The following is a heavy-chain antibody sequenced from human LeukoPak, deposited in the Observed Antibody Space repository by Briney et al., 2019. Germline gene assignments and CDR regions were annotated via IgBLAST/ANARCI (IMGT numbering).Heavy chain of an antibody. CDR2: ISGSGGST. V-gene: IGHV3-23*01. D-gene: IGHD3-9*01. CDR1: GFTFSSYA. J-gene: IGHJ3*02. Sequence: GGSLRLSCAASGFTFSSYAMSWVRQAPGKGLEWVSAISGSGGSTYYADSVKGRFTISRDNSKNTLCLQMNSLRAEDTAVYYCAKDLKYFDWLLYSPDAFDIWGQGTMVTVSS. CDR3: AKDLKYFDWLLYSPDAFDI.